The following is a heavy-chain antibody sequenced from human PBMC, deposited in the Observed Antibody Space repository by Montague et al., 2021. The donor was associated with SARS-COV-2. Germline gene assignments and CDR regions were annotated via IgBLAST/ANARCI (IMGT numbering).Heavy chain of an antibody. J-gene: IGHJ4*02. Sequence: CAISGDSVCSKHVARSWIRQSPSRGLEWLGRTYYRSKWYSDYAPSVRRRLTVNPDASKNEFSLELSDVTPEDTAVYCCIRYSGWFYFDFWGQGTLVTVSS. V-gene: IGHV6-1*01. D-gene: IGHD6-19*01. CDR2: TYYRSKWYS. CDR3: IRYSGWFYFDF. CDR1: GDSVCSKHVA.